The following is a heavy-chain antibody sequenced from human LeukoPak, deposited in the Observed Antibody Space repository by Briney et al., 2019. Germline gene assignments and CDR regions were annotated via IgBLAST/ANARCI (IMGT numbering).Heavy chain of an antibody. CDR2: ISAYNGNT. V-gene: IGHV1-18*01. CDR3: ARTRLVVVPAEAFDI. CDR1: GYTFTSYG. Sequence: ASVKVSCKASGYTFTSYGISRVRQAPGQGLEWMGWISAYNGNTNYAQKLQGRVTMTTDTSTSTAYMELRSLRSDDTAVYYCARTRLVVVPAEAFDIWGQGTMVTVSS. D-gene: IGHD2-2*01. J-gene: IGHJ3*02.